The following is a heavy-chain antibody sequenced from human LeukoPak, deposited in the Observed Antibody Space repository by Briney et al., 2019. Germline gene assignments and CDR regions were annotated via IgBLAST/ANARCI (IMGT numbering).Heavy chain of an antibody. CDR3: ARDDGMVGAKGY. CDR1: GYTFTGYY. D-gene: IGHD1-26*01. J-gene: IGHJ4*02. Sequence: ASVKVSCKASGYTFTGYYMHWVRQAPGQGLEWMGWINPNSGGTNYAQKFQGRVTMTRDTSITTAYMELSRLRSDDTAVYYCARDDGMVGAKGYWGQGTLVTVSS. V-gene: IGHV1-2*02. CDR2: INPNSGGT.